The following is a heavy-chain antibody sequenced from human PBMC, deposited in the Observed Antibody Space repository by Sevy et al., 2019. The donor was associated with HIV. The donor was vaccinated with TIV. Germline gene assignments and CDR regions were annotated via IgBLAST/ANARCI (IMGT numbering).Heavy chain of an antibody. V-gene: IGHV3-33*01. CDR1: GFTFSNKG. Sequence: GGSLRLSCAASGFTFSNKGMHGVRQAPGKGREGVAVIGYEGSNKYYGDSVKGRFTISRDNSKNTLYLQMNSLRVEDTATYYCARESGSDWYLDSWGQGTLVTVSS. CDR3: ARESGSDWYLDS. J-gene: IGHJ4*02. CDR2: IGYEGSNK. D-gene: IGHD2-21*02.